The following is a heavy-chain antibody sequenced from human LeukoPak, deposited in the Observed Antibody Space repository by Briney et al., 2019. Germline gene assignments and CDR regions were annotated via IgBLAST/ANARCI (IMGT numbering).Heavy chain of an antibody. V-gene: IGHV1-69*04. CDR3: ARGDGRDYYYYGMDV. CDR1: GGTFSSYA. Sequence: ASVKVSCKASGGTFSSYAISGVRPAPGQGLEWMGRIIPILGIANYAQKFQGRVTITADKSTSTAYMELSSLRSEDTAVYYCARGDGRDYYYYGMDVWGQGTTVTVSS. CDR2: IIPILGIA. J-gene: IGHJ6*02. D-gene: IGHD1-14*01.